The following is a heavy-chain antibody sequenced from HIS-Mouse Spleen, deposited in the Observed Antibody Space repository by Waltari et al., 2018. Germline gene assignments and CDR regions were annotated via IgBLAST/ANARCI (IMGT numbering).Heavy chain of an antibody. Sequence: QVQLQESGPGLVKPSETLSLTCPVSGGSISSYYWSWIRPPPGKGLEWIGYIYYSGSTNYNPSLKSRVTISVDTSKNQFSLKLSSVTAADTAVYYCARENLAYSSGWYWFDPWGQGTLVTVSS. CDR2: IYYSGST. D-gene: IGHD6-19*01. J-gene: IGHJ5*02. CDR3: ARENLAYSSGWYWFDP. CDR1: GGSISSYY. V-gene: IGHV4-59*01.